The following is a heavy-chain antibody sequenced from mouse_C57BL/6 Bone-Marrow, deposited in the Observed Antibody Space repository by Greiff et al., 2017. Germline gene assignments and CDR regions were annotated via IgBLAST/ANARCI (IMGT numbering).Heavy chain of an antibody. CDR2: FYPGSGSI. V-gene: IGHV1-62-2*01. CDR3: ARLFYYEYYFDY. J-gene: IGHJ2*01. D-gene: IGHD2-4*01. CDR1: GYTFTEYT. Sequence: VKLMESGAELVKPGASVKLSCKASGYTFTEYTIHWVKQRSGQGLEWIGWFYPGSGSIKYNEKFKDKATLTADKSSSTVYMGLSRLTSEDSAVYFCARLFYYEYYFDYWGQGTTLTVSS.